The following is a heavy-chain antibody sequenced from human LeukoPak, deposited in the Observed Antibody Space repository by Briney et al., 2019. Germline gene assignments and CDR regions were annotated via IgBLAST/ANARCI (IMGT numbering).Heavy chain of an antibody. J-gene: IGHJ4*02. CDR2: IKEDGSET. Sequence: GGSLRLSCAASGFIFSSYWMTWVRQAPGKGLEWVANIKEDGSETHYVDSVKGRFTISRDNAENSLYLQMNSLRAEDTAVYYCARDPGIYWGQGTLVTVSS. V-gene: IGHV3-7*01. CDR3: ARDPGIY. CDR1: GFIFSSYW.